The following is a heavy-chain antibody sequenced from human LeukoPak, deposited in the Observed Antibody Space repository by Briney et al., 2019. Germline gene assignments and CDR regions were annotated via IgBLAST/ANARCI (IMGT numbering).Heavy chain of an antibody. Sequence: GASVKVSCKASGYTFTGYYMHWVRQAPGKGLEWVAFIRYDGSNKYYADSVKGRFTISRDNSKNTLYLQMNSLRAEDTAVYYCANRIAVAGTSEYWGQGTLVTVSS. V-gene: IGHV3-30*02. D-gene: IGHD6-19*01. CDR1: GYTFTGYY. CDR2: IRYDGSNK. J-gene: IGHJ4*02. CDR3: ANRIAVAGTSEY.